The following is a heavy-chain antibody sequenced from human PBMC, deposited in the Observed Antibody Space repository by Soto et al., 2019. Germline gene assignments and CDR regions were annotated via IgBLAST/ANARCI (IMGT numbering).Heavy chain of an antibody. CDR2: ISSSSSYI. D-gene: IGHD2-2*01. Sequence: PGGSVRLSCVASGFPFSSSTMSLVRQAPGKGLEWVSAISSSSSYIYYADSLKGRFSISRDNAKNSLYLQMHSLRAEDTALYYCARHPGEVSAIWGQGDLVTVSS. V-gene: IGHV3-21*01. J-gene: IGHJ4*02. CDR1: GFPFSSST. CDR3: ARHPGEVSAI.